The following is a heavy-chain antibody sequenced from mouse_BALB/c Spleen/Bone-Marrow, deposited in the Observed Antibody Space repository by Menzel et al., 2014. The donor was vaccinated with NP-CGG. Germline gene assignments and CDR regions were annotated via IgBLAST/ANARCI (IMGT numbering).Heavy chain of an antibody. CDR3: ARERDYGDYFDY. J-gene: IGHJ2*01. CDR1: GYTFTRYV. Sequence: EVQVVESGPELVKPGASVKMSCKASGYTFTRYVIHWVRQKHGQGLDWIGYINPYNEGSKYNERFKGEATLTSDKSSHTAYMELSSLTSDDSAVYYCARERDYGDYFDYWGQGTTLTVSS. D-gene: IGHD1-1*01. CDR2: INPYNEGS. V-gene: IGHV1-14*01.